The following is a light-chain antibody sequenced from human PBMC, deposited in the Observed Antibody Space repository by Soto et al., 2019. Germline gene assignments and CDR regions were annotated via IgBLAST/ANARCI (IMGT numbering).Light chain of an antibody. V-gene: IGKV1-12*01. Sequence: DIQMTQSPSSVSASVGDRVTITCRSSEDISTWLAWYQQKPGKAPKLLIYAASSLQSGVPSRFSGSGSGTDFTLTISSLQPEDFATYYCQHADSFPLLTFGQGTRLETK. CDR2: AAS. CDR3: QHADSFPLLT. CDR1: EDISTW. J-gene: IGKJ5*01.